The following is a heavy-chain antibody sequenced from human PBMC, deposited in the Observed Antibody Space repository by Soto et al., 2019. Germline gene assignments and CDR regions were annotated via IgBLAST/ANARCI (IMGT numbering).Heavy chain of an antibody. J-gene: IGHJ1*01. CDR2: IWYDGSNK. D-gene: IGHD4-17*01. V-gene: IGHV3-33*01. CDR3: ARDNRVLDDDGDQTWAEYFQH. CDR1: GFTFSSYG. Sequence: QVQLVESGGGVVQPGRSLRLSCAASGFTFSSYGMHWVRQAPGKGLEWVAVIWYDGSNKYYADSVKGRFTISRDNSKNTLYLQMNSLRAEDTAVYYCARDNRVLDDDGDQTWAEYFQHWGQGTLVTVSS.